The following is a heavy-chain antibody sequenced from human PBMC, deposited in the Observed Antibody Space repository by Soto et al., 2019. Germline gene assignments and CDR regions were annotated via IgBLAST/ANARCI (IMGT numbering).Heavy chain of an antibody. CDR2: ISYDGSNK. Sequence: PGGSLRLSCAASGFTFSSYGMHWVRQAPGKGLEWVAVISYDGSNKYYADSVKGRFTISRDNSKNTLYLQMNSLRAEDTAVYYCAKPGTTYYYDSSGYYYDYWGQGTLVTASS. V-gene: IGHV3-30*18. D-gene: IGHD3-22*01. CDR1: GFTFSSYG. J-gene: IGHJ4*02. CDR3: AKPGTTYYYDSSGYYYDY.